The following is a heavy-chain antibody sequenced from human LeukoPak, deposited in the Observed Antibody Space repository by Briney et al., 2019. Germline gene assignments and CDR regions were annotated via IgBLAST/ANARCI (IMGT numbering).Heavy chain of an antibody. Sequence: ASVKVSCKASGYTFTGYYMHWVRQAPGQGLEWMGWINPNSDGTNYAQKFQGRVTMTRDTSISTAYMELSRLRSDDTAVYYCARDSKPRSGSYLAWGQGTLVTVSS. CDR2: INPNSDGT. CDR1: GYTFTGYY. CDR3: ARDSKPRSGSYLA. V-gene: IGHV1-2*02. J-gene: IGHJ5*02. D-gene: IGHD1-26*01.